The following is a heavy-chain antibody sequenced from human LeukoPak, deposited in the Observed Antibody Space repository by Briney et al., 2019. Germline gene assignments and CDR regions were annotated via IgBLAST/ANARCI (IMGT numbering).Heavy chain of an antibody. CDR3: ARESDNIVFDD. CDR2: VHSSGSI. D-gene: IGHD1-1*01. V-gene: IGHV4-61*01. Sequence: SETLSLTCTVSGGSISSSTYYWGWIRQPPGKGLEWIGYVHSSGSIHCNPSLKSRVTISVDTSKNEFSLKLNSVTPADTVVYYCARESDNIVFDDWGQGTLVTVSS. J-gene: IGHJ4*02. CDR1: GGSISSSTYY.